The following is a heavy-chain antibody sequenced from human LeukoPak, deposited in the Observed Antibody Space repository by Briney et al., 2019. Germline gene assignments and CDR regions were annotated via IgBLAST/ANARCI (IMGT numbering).Heavy chain of an antibody. CDR1: GYTFTSYG. J-gene: IGHJ3*02. Sequence: ASVKVSCKASGYTFTSYGISWVRQAPGQGLEWMGWINPNSGGTNYAQKFQGWVTMTRDTSISTAYMELSRLRSDDTAVYYCAITAENYDILTGYYNAFDIWGQGTMVTVSS. CDR3: AITAENYDILTGYYNAFDI. V-gene: IGHV1-2*04. D-gene: IGHD3-9*01. CDR2: INPNSGGT.